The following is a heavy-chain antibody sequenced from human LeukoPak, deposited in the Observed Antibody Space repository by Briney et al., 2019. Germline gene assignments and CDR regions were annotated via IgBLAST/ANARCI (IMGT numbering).Heavy chain of an antibody. CDR3: ARGCGSGSYFSSGVDY. CDR1: GFTFSSYW. D-gene: IGHD3-10*01. Sequence: GGSLTLSCAASGFTFSSYWMSWVRQAPGKGLEWVANIKQDGSEKYYVDSVKGRFTISRDNAKNSLYLQMNSLRAEDTAVYYCARGCGSGSYFSSGVDYWGQGTLVTVSS. J-gene: IGHJ4*02. CDR2: IKQDGSEK. V-gene: IGHV3-7*03.